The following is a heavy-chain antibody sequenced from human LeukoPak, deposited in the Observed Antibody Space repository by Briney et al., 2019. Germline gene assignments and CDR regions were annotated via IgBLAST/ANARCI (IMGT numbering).Heavy chain of an antibody. D-gene: IGHD2-2*01. V-gene: IGHV3-49*04. CDR1: GFTFGDYA. J-gene: IGHJ4*02. Sequence: GGSLRLTCTASGFTFGDYAMSWVRQAPGKGLEWVGFIRSKAYGGTTEYAASVKGRFTISRDDSKSIAYLQMNSLKTEDTAVYYCTRDPLEVVVVPAAMYGYWGQGTLVTVSS. CDR2: IRSKAYGGTT. CDR3: TRDPLEVVVVPAAMYGY.